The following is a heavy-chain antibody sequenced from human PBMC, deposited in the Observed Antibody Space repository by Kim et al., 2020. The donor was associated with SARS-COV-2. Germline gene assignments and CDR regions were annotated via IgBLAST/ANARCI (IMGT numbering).Heavy chain of an antibody. CDR2: ISAYNGNT. J-gene: IGHJ3*02. Sequence: ASVKVSCKASGYTFTSYGISWVRQAPGQGLEWMGWISAYNGNTNYAQKLQGRVTMTTDTSTSTAYMELRSLRSDDTAVYYCARVREIIQLWLLSAFDIWGQGTMVTVSS. CDR3: ARVREIIQLWLLSAFDI. V-gene: IGHV1-18*01. D-gene: IGHD5-18*01. CDR1: GYTFTSYG.